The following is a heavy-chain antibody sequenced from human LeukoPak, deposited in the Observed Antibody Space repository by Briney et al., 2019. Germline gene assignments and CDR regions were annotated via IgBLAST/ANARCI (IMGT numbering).Heavy chain of an antibody. CDR2: ITGSGTST. D-gene: IGHD3-9*01. V-gene: IGHV3-23*01. CDR1: GFTFSSYW. Sequence: GGSLRLSCAASGFTFSSYWMHWVRQAPGKGLEWVSAITGSGTSTYYADSLKGRFTISRDNSKNTVFLQMNSLRHEDTAIYYCVIWGDYDVLTGYYVPDYWGQGTLVTVSS. CDR3: VIWGDYDVLTGYYVPDY. J-gene: IGHJ4*02.